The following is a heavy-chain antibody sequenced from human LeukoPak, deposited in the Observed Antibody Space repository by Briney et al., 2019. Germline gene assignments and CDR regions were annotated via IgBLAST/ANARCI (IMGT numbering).Heavy chain of an antibody. D-gene: IGHD4-17*01. CDR1: GYTFTAYY. J-gene: IGHJ5*01. CDR3: TREAATYVDIPLSSGQGELLTVSSGSASAPTS. V-gene: IGHV1-2*01. CDR2: IKPDSGGT. Sequence: ASVKVSCKASGYTFTAYYIHWVRQAPGQGLEWMGPIKPDSGGTYYAQSFHGRVTITRDPSISTAYMELRRLTSYDPCVYYCTREAATYVDIPLSSGQGELLTVSSGSASAPTSW.